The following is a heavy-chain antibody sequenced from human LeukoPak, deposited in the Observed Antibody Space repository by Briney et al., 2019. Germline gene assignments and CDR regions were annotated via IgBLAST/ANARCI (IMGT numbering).Heavy chain of an antibody. D-gene: IGHD3-9*01. CDR1: GFTFSSYA. V-gene: IGHV3-23*01. CDR2: ISGSGGST. CDR3: AKDHYDILTGYYNPLDY. Sequence: PGGSLTLSCAASGFTFSSYAMSWVRQAPGKGLEWVSAISGSGGSTYYADSVKGRFTISRDNSKNTQYLQMNSLRAEDTAVYYCAKDHYDILTGYYNPLDYWGQGTLVTVSS. J-gene: IGHJ4*02.